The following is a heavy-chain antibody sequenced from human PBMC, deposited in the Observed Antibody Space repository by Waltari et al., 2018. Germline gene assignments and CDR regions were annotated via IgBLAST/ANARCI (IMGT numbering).Heavy chain of an antibody. Sequence: QVTLKESGPVLVKPTETLTLTCTVSGFSLSNARMGVSWIRQPPGKALEWHAHIFSNDEKSYRQSLKSRLTISKDTSKSQVVLTMTNMDPVDTATYYCARSHDSSGYYYNYYYYYGMDVWGQGTTVTVSS. CDR1: GFSLSNARMG. J-gene: IGHJ6*02. D-gene: IGHD3-22*01. V-gene: IGHV2-26*01. CDR2: IFSNDEK. CDR3: ARSHDSSGYYYNYYYYYGMDV.